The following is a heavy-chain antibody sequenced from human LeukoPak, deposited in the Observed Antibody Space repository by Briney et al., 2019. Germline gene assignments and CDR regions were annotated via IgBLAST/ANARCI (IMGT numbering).Heavy chain of an antibody. Sequence: PGGSLRLSCAASGFTFSSYSMNWVRQAPGKGLEWVSSISGSSYYIYYADSVKGRFTISRDNSKNTLYLQMNSLRAEDTAVYYCAKDEYSSSSPFDYWGQGTLVTVSS. CDR1: GFTFSSYS. D-gene: IGHD6-6*01. J-gene: IGHJ4*02. CDR2: ISGSSYYI. CDR3: AKDEYSSSSPFDY. V-gene: IGHV3-21*01.